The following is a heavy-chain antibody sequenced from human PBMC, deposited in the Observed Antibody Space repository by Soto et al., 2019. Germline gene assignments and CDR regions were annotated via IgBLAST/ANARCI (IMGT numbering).Heavy chain of an antibody. CDR3: ARDGHVSSSYYYGMDV. D-gene: IGHD6-13*01. V-gene: IGHV4-31*03. CDR2: IYYSGCT. Sequence: SETLSLTCTVSGGSISSGGYYWSWIRQHPGKGLEWIGYIYYSGCTYYNPSLKSRVTISVDTSKNQFSLKLSSVTAADTAVYYCARDGHVSSSYYYGMDVWGQGTTVTVSS. CDR1: GGSISSGGYY. J-gene: IGHJ6*02.